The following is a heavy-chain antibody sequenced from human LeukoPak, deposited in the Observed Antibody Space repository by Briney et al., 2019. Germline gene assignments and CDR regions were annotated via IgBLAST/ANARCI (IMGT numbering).Heavy chain of an antibody. D-gene: IGHD1/OR15-1a*01. V-gene: IGHV2-5*02. CDR3: AHRRPGHLTGWDNSYFGN. CDR2: IYWDDDK. CDR1: GFSLSTSGVG. J-gene: IGHJ4*02. Sequence: SGPTLVEPTQTLTLTCTFSGFSLSTSGVGVGWIRQAPGKDLEWLAVIYWDDDKRYNPSLKSRLTIFKDTSKNQVLLKMTNMDPVDTGTYYCAHRRPGHLTGWDNSYFGNWAPGTLVTVSS.